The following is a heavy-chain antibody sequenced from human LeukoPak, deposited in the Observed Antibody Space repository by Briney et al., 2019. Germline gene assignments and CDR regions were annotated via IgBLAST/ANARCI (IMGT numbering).Heavy chain of an antibody. CDR2: VTGAGSST. CDR1: GFSFSTYG. CDR3: AKGHYGDYVASDH. D-gene: IGHD4-17*01. Sequence: PGGSLRLSCSASGFSFSTYGMSWVRQAPGKGLEWVSTVTGAGSSTYYADSVKGRFTISRDNSKNTLYLQMNSLRAKDTAVYYCAKGHYGDYVASDHWGQGTLVTVSS. V-gene: IGHV3-23*01. J-gene: IGHJ4*02.